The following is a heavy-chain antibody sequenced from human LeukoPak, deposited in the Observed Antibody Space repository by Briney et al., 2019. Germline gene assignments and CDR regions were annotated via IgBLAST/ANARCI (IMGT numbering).Heavy chain of an antibody. V-gene: IGHV1-18*01. CDR3: ARDLGHCRNVICSSSAY. CDR1: GYTFDRYG. Sequence: ASVKVSCKGSGYTFDRYGVTWVRQAPGQGLEWMGWISTYNGNTTYAQKIQGRVTMTTDTSTNTVYMDLRSLRSDDTAVYYCARDLGHCRNVICSSSAYWGRGTLVTVSS. CDR2: ISTYNGNT. D-gene: IGHD1-14*01. J-gene: IGHJ4*02.